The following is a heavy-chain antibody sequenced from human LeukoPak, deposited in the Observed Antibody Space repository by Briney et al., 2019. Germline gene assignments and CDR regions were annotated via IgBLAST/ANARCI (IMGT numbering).Heavy chain of an antibody. V-gene: IGHV1-18*01. CDR3: ARDLGHCRNVICSSSAY. CDR1: GYTFDRYG. Sequence: ASVKVSCKGSGYTFDRYGVTWVRQAPGQGLEWMGWISTYNGNTTYAQKIQGRVTMTTDTSTNTVYMDLRSLRSDDTAVYYCARDLGHCRNVICSSSAYWGRGTLVTVSS. CDR2: ISTYNGNT. D-gene: IGHD1-14*01. J-gene: IGHJ4*02.